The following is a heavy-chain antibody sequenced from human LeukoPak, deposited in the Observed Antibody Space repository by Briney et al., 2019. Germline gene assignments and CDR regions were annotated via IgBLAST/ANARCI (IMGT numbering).Heavy chain of an antibody. CDR3: ARNNGMDV. Sequence: GGSLRLSCAASGFAMSSHWMTWVRQVPGRGPEWVANVNRDGSETYYLDSVKGRFTISKDNAKNSLYLQMNSLRAEDTALYHCARNNGMDVWGQGTTVIVSS. J-gene: IGHJ6*02. CDR1: GFAMSSHW. CDR2: VNRDGSET. V-gene: IGHV3-7*03.